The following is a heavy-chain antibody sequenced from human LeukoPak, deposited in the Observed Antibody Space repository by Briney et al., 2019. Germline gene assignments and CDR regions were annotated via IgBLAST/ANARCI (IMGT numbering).Heavy chain of an antibody. V-gene: IGHV4-38-2*02. D-gene: IGHD3-22*01. CDR2: IYHSGST. Sequence: SETLSLTCTVSGYSISSGYYWGWIRQPPGKGLEWTGSIYHSGSTYYNPSLKSRVTISVDTSKNQFSLKLSSVTAADTAVYYCASSGYYYYKGGFDYWGQGTLVTVSS. CDR3: ASSGYYYYKGGFDY. CDR1: GYSISSGYY. J-gene: IGHJ4*02.